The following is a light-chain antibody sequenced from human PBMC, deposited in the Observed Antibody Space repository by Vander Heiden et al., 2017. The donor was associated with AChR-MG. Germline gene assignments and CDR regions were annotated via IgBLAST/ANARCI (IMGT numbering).Light chain of an antibody. Sequence: QSVLTQPPSASGTPGQRVTLSCSGRGVNPGSLYVYWYQLLPGTAPKLLIYSNNQRPSGVPDRFSGSKSGSSASLAISGLRSEDEADYYCAAWDDSLGGPVFGGGTKLTVL. CDR2: SNN. CDR1: GVNPGSLY. CDR3: AAWDDSLGGPV. V-gene: IGLV1-47*02. J-gene: IGLJ3*02.